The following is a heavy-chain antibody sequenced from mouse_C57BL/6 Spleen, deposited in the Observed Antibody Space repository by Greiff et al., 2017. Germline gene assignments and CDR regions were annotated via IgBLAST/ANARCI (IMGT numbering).Heavy chain of an antibody. J-gene: IGHJ4*01. D-gene: IGHD6-2*01. Sequence: DVMLVESGGGLVQPKGSLKLSCAASGFSFNTYAMNWVRQAPGKGLEWVARIRSKSNNYATYYADSVKDRFTISRDDSESMLYLQMNNLKTEDTAMYYCVRQSPYAMDYWGQGTSVTVSS. V-gene: IGHV10-1*01. CDR3: VRQSPYAMDY. CDR1: GFSFNTYA. CDR2: IRSKSNNYAT.